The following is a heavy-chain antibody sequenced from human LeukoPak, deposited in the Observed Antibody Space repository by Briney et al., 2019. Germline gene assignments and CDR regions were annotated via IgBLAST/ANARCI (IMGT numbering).Heavy chain of an antibody. CDR1: GGSISSYY. Sequence: PSETLSLTCTVYGGSISSYYWSWIRQPAGKGLEWIGRIYTSGSTNYNPSLKSRVTISVDTSKNQFSLQLSSVTAADTAVYYCARGDPRRYSYGRPPYYYYMDVWGKGTTVTVSS. CDR2: IYTSGST. D-gene: IGHD5-18*01. CDR3: ARGDPRRYSYGRPPYYYYMDV. V-gene: IGHV4-4*07. J-gene: IGHJ6*03.